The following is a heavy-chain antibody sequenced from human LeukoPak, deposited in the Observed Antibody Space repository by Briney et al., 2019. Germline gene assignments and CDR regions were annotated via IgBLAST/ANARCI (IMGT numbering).Heavy chain of an antibody. Sequence: PSETLSLTCTVSGVSISSSSYYWGWIRQPPGKGLEWIGSIYYSGSTYYNPSLKSRVTISVDTSKNQFSLKLSSVTAADTAVYYCARGRIAVAGLYWYFDLWGRGTLVTVSS. CDR3: ARGRIAVAGLYWYFDL. V-gene: IGHV4-39*07. CDR1: GVSISSSSYY. D-gene: IGHD6-19*01. J-gene: IGHJ2*01. CDR2: IYYSGST.